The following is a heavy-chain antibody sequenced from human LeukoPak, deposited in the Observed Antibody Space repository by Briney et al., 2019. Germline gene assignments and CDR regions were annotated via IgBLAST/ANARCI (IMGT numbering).Heavy chain of an antibody. D-gene: IGHD6-6*01. CDR1: GFTFSNYM. Sequence: GGSLRLSCAASGFTFSNYMMHWVRQAPGKGLDWVAVILEDGSIQYYADSVKGRFTISRDNAKNSLYLQMNSLRAEDTAVYYCARGSSSSGYWGQGTLVTVSS. V-gene: IGHV3-30*04. CDR3: ARGSSSSGY. J-gene: IGHJ4*02. CDR2: ILEDGSIQ.